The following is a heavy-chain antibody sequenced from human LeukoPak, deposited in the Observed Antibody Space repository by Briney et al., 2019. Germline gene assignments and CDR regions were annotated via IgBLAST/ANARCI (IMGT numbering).Heavy chain of an antibody. CDR2: ISGSGGST. Sequence: GGSLGLSCAASGFTFSSYAMSWVRQAPGKGLEWVSAISGSGGSTYYADSVKGRFTIPRDNSKNTLYLQMNSLRAEDTAVYYCAKGWQRSRYQLLQGYYFDYWGQGTLVTVSS. J-gene: IGHJ4*02. CDR1: GFTFSSYA. CDR3: AKGWQRSRYQLLQGYYFDY. D-gene: IGHD2-2*01. V-gene: IGHV3-23*01.